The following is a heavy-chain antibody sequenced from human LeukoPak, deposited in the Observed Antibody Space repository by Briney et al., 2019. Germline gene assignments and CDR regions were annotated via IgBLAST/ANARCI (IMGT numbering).Heavy chain of an antibody. V-gene: IGHV5-51*01. Sequence: GESLKISCKGSGYSFTTYRIGWVRQMPGKGLEWMGIIYPGDSDTRYSPSFQGQVTISADKSISTAYLQWSSLKASDTAMYYCARQSYYDSSGYSPLSAFDIWGQGTMVTVSS. D-gene: IGHD3-22*01. CDR3: ARQSYYDSSGYSPLSAFDI. CDR1: GYSFTTYR. J-gene: IGHJ3*02. CDR2: IYPGDSDT.